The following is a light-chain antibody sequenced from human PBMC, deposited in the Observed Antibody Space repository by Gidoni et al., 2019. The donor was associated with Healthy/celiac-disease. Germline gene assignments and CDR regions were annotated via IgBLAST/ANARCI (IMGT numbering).Light chain of an antibody. CDR3: QQYNNWPPNLT. Sequence: EIVMTQSPATLSVSPGERATLSCRASQSGNSNLAWYQQKPCQAPRLLIYGASTRATGIPARFSGSGSGTEFTLTISSLQSEDFAVYYCQQYNNWPPNLTFGGGTKVEIK. V-gene: IGKV3-15*01. CDR2: GAS. J-gene: IGKJ4*01. CDR1: QSGNSN.